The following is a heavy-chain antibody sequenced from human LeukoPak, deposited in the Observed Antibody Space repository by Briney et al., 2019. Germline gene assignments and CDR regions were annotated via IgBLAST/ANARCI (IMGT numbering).Heavy chain of an antibody. Sequence: GGSLRLSCAASGFTFSSYAMHWVRQAPGKGLEWVAVISYDGSNKFYADSVKGRFTISGDNSKNTLYLQMNSLRAEDTAVYYCARDPSITMVRGVIGRFDYWGQGTLVTVSS. CDR3: ARDPSITMVRGVIGRFDY. CDR1: GFTFSSYA. J-gene: IGHJ4*02. V-gene: IGHV3-30*04. CDR2: ISYDGSNK. D-gene: IGHD3-10*01.